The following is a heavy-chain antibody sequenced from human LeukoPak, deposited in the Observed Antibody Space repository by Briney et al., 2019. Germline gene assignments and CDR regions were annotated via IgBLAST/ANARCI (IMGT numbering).Heavy chain of an antibody. J-gene: IGHJ5*02. CDR1: GFSLISRTC. V-gene: IGHV2-70*11. D-gene: IGHD2-21*01. Sequence: SGPTLVKPTQTLTLTCTFSGFSLISRTCINWVRQAPGKTPEWLARIDWDDGKYYTTSLQTRLSVSKDTSRSQVFLTMTNMDPSDTAAYYCARGSSLYYGVGKCGWFDPWGQGTLVTVSS. CDR3: ARGSSLYYGVGKCGWFDP. CDR2: IDWDDGK.